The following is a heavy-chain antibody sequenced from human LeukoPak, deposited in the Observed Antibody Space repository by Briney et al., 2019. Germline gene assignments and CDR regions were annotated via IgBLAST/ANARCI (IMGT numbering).Heavy chain of an antibody. V-gene: IGHV4-59*01. D-gene: IGHD1-14*01. CDR1: GGSLSSYY. CDR2: IYYSGST. J-gene: IGHJ3*02. Sequence: PSETLSLTCTVSGGSLSSYYWSWVRQPPGKGLEWIGYIYYSGSTNYNPSLTSRVTISVDTSKNQFSLKLSSVTAADTAVYYCARGTRDAASDIWGQGTMVTVSS. CDR3: ARGTRDAASDI.